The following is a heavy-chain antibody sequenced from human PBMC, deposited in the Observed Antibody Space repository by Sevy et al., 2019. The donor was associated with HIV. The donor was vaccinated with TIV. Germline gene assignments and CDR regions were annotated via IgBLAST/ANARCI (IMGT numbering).Heavy chain of an antibody. D-gene: IGHD6-19*01. Sequence: GSLRLSCSASGFNLCSYALSWVRQAPGKGLEGGPAISGSGGSTYYADSVKGRFTISRDNSKNTLYLQMNSLRAEDTAVYYCAKGAWLLGYDAFDIWGQGTMVTVSS. CDR3: AKGAWLLGYDAFDI. J-gene: IGHJ3*02. V-gene: IGHV3-23*01. CDR2: ISGSGGST. CDR1: GFNLCSYA.